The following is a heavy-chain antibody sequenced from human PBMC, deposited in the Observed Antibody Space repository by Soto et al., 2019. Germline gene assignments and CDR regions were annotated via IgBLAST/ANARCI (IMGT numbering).Heavy chain of an antibody. CDR3: AKGIKLDLPRDY. V-gene: IGHV3-23*01. CDR1: GLSGSSFA. D-gene: IGHD5-12*01. CDR2: ISDSGGRT. J-gene: IGHJ4*02. Sequence: EVQLLESGGGLVQTGGSLRLSCAASGLSGSSFAMSWVRQAPGMGLEWVSAISDSGGRTYYADSVKGRFTDSRDSSKNTLYLQKNSLRVDDRAAYDCAKGIKLDLPRDYWGKGSMVTVAS.